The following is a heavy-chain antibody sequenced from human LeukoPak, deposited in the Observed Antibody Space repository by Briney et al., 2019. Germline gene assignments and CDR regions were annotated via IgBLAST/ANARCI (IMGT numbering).Heavy chain of an antibody. V-gene: IGHV4-34*01. CDR2: INHSEST. J-gene: IGHJ4*02. D-gene: IGHD6-13*01. CDR3: ASRRNSRYSSSWYLIDY. Sequence: SSETLSLTCAVYGGSFSGYYWGWLRQPPGKGLEWIGEINHSESTNYNPSLKSRVTMSVDTSKNQISLNLSSVTAADTAVYYCASRRNSRYSSSWYLIDYWGQGTLVTVSS. CDR1: GGSFSGYY.